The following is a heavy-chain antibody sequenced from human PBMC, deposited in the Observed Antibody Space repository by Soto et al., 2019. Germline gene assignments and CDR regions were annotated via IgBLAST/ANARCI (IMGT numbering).Heavy chain of an antibody. CDR2: IIPIFGTA. CDR3: AREILRDTIFGVVTGDPLFYYYYGMDV. CDR1: GGTFSSYA. D-gene: IGHD3-3*01. V-gene: IGHV1-69*13. J-gene: IGHJ6*02. Sequence: EASVKVSCKASGGTFSSYAISWVRQAPGQGLEWMGGIIPIFGTANYAQKFRGRVTITADESTSTAYMELSSLRSEDTAVYYCAREILRDTIFGVVTGDPLFYYYYGMDVWGQVTTVTVS.